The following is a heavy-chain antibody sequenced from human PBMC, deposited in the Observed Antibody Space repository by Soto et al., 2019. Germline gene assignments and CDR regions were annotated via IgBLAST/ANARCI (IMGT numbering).Heavy chain of an antibody. J-gene: IGHJ6*02. Sequence: GGSLRLSCAASGFTFSSYAMSWVRQAPGKGLEWVSAISGSGGSTYYADSVKGRFTISRDNSKNTLYLQMNSLRAEDTAVYYCAKDHADYYDFWSGYYPPDYYYGMDVWGQGTTVTVS. CDR1: GFTFSSYA. CDR3: AKDHADYYDFWSGYYPPDYYYGMDV. D-gene: IGHD3-3*01. CDR2: ISGSGGST. V-gene: IGHV3-23*01.